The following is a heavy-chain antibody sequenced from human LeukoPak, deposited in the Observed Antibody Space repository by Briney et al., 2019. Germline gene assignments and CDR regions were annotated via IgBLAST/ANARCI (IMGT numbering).Heavy chain of an antibody. Sequence: SQTLSLTCAISGDSVSNNIATWNWVRQSPSRGLEWLGRTYYRSRWGNDYAISVKGRITINPDTSRNQFSLQLNSVTPEDTAVYYCARGAPVVVTAIAYWGQGTLVTVSS. J-gene: IGHJ4*02. V-gene: IGHV6-1*01. CDR2: TYYRSRWGN. CDR3: ARGAPVVVTAIAY. D-gene: IGHD2-21*02. CDR1: GDSVSNNIAT.